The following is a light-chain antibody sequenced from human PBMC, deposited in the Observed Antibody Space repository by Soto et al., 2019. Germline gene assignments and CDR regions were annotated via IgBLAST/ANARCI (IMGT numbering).Light chain of an antibody. Sequence: GERVDIGGRASQSISVWLAWYQQKAGKAPNLLIYKASRLESGVPSRFSGIGSESELSFTTTVLQPGDSLTYYGPHCNGYCTTFRVGTKVDIK. CDR2: KAS. V-gene: IGKV1-5*03. CDR1: QSISVW. J-gene: IGKJ4*01. CDR3: PHCNGYCTT.